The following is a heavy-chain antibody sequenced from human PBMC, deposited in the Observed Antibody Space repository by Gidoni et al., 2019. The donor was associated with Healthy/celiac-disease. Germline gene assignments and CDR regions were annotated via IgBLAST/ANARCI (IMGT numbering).Heavy chain of an antibody. J-gene: IGHJ6*03. CDR1: GGSFSGYY. CDR3: ARGSTRKNIVVVPAASTYYYYMDV. V-gene: IGHV4-34*01. D-gene: IGHD2-2*01. Sequence: VQLQQWGAGLLKPSETLSLPCAVYGGSFSGYYWSWIRQPPGKGLEWIGEINHSGSTNYNPSLKSRVTISVDTSKNQFSLKLSSVTAADTAVYYCARGSTRKNIVVVPAASTYYYYMDVWGKGTTVTVSS. CDR2: INHSGST.